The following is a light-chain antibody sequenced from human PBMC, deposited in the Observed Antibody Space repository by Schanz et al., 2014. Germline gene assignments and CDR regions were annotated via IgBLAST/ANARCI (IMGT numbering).Light chain of an antibody. V-gene: IGKV3-20*01. CDR2: GAS. Sequence: EIVLTQSPATLSLSPGERATLSCRASQSVSSNLAWYQQKPGQAPRLLIYGASTRATGIPARFSGSGSGTDFTLTISRLEPEDFAVYYCQQYGSSPSFGQGTKVEVK. CDR3: QQYGSSPS. CDR1: QSVSSN. J-gene: IGKJ1*01.